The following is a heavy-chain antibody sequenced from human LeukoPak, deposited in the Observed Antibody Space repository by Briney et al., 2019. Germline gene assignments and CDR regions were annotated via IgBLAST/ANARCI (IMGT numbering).Heavy chain of an antibody. CDR3: AREGYAGLSI. J-gene: IGHJ3*02. CDR2: INHSGST. Sequence: SETLSLTCAVYGGSFSGYYWSWIRQPPGKGLEWIGEINHSGSTNYNPSLKSRVTISVDTSKNQFSLKLSSVTAADTAVYYCAREGYAGLSIWGQGTMVTVSS. D-gene: IGHD5-12*01. V-gene: IGHV4-34*01. CDR1: GGSFSGYY.